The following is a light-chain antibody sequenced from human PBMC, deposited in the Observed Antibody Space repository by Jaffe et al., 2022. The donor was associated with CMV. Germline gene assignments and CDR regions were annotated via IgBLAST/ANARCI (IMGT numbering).Light chain of an antibody. CDR1: NIGSNS. Sequence: SYVLTQPPSVSVAPGRTASITCGGNNIGSNSVHWYHQKPGQAPVLIIFYDSDRPSGIPERFSGSNSGNTATLTISRVEAGDEADYYCQVWDTSSDHPHVVFGGGTKLTVL. CDR2: YDS. V-gene: IGLV3-21*04. CDR3: QVWDTSSDHPHVV. J-gene: IGLJ2*01.